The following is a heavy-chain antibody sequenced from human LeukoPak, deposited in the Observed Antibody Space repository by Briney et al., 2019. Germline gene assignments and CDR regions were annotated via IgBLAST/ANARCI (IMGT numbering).Heavy chain of an antibody. CDR2: IIPIFGTA. CDR3: ARDDEGRLSRGWNSYDAFDI. V-gene: IGHV1-69*01. D-gene: IGHD6-19*01. J-gene: IGHJ3*02. Sequence: GSSVKVSCKASGGTFSSYAISWVRQAPGQGLEWMGGIIPIFGTANYAQKFQGRVTITADESTSTAYMELSSLRSEDTAVYYCARDDEGRLSRGWNSYDAFDIWGQGTMVTVSS. CDR1: GGTFSSYA.